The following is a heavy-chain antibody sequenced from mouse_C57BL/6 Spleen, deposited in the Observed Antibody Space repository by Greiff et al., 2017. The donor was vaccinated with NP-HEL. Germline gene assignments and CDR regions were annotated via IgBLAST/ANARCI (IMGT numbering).Heavy chain of an antibody. CDR2: INYDGSST. Sequence: DVKLVESEGGLVQPGSSMKLSCTASGFTFSDYYMAWVRQVPEKGLEWVANINYDGSSTYYLDSLKSRFIISRDNAKNILYLQMSSLKSEDTATYYCAIYYYAMDYWGQGTSVTVSS. CDR1: GFTFSDYY. J-gene: IGHJ4*01. CDR3: AIYYYAMDY. V-gene: IGHV5-16*01.